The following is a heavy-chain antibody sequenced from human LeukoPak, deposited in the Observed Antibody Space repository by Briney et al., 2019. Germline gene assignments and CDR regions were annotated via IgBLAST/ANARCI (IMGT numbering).Heavy chain of an antibody. CDR2: INHSGST. V-gene: IGHV4-34*01. D-gene: IGHD3-10*01. J-gene: IGHJ4*02. Sequence: SETLSLTCAVYGGSFSGYYWSWIRQPPGKGLEWIGEINHSGSTNYNPSLKSRVTISVDTSKNQFSLKLSSVTAADTAVYYCARRFSGSIPFDYWGRGTLVTVSS. CDR3: ARRFSGSIPFDY. CDR1: GGSFSGYY.